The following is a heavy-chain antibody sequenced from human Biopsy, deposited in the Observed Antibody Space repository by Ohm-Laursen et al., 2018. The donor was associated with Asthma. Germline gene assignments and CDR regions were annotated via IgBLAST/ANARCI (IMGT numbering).Heavy chain of an antibody. Sequence: SVKVSCKASGGSFSNFAFSWVRQAPGHGLEWMGTILTKFDITSYAEKFQGRVTITADKSTSTTYMELSRLRSEDAAVYYCARSYDTDSYPVLVLDYWGQGTLVTVSS. CDR2: ILTKFDIT. CDR3: ARSYDTDSYPVLVLDY. V-gene: IGHV1-69*04. CDR1: GGSFSNFA. D-gene: IGHD3-22*01. J-gene: IGHJ4*02.